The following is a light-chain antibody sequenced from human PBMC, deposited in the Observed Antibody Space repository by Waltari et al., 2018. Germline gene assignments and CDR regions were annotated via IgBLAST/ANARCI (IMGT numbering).Light chain of an antibody. CDR1: QNIAEY. J-gene: IGKJ2*01. CDR2: GAS. CDR3: QQSYSTPYT. V-gene: IGKV1-39*01. Sequence: DIQMTQSPSSLSASVGHRVTITCRASQNIAEYLNLYQEKPGEATKLLIWGASSLQRGVPSRFSGSGSGTDFTLTISSLHPEDFATYYCQQSYSTPYTFGQGTELDIK.